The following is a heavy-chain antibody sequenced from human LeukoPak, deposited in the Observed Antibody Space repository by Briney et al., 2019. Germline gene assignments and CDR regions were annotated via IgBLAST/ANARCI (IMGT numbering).Heavy chain of an antibody. CDR2: ISYDGSNK. CDR3: ARGDYGELDP. V-gene: IGHV3-30*19. Sequence: GRSLRLSCTASGFTFSSYGMHWVRQAPGKGLEWVAVISYDGSNKYYADSVKGRFTISRDNSKNTLYLQMNSLRAEDTAVYYCARGDYGELDPWGQGTLVTVSS. J-gene: IGHJ5*02. CDR1: GFTFSSYG. D-gene: IGHD4-17*01.